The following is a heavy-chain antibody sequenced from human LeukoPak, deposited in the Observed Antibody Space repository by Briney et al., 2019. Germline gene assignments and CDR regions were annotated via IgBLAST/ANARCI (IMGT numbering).Heavy chain of an antibody. V-gene: IGHV1-2*02. Sequence: ASVTVSCTASGYTFTGYYMHWVRQAPGQGLEWMGWINPNSGGTNYAQKFQGRVTMTRDTSISTAYMELSRLRSDDTAVYYCARQSYYDFWSGYYYFDYWGQGTLVTVSS. CDR3: ARQSYYDFWSGYYYFDY. CDR1: GYTFTGYY. D-gene: IGHD3-3*01. CDR2: INPNSGGT. J-gene: IGHJ4*02.